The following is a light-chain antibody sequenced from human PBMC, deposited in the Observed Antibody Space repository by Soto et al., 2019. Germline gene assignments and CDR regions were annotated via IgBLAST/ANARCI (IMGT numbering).Light chain of an antibody. J-gene: IGLJ3*02. CDR3: CSYAGSNTWV. V-gene: IGLV2-23*01. Sequence: QSVLTQPASVSGSPGQSITISGTGTSSDVGTYNVVSWYQQHPGKAPKFMIYEATKRPSGVSNRFSGSKSGNKASLTISGLQAEDEADYYCCSYAGSNTWVFGGGTKLTVL. CDR2: EAT. CDR1: SSDVGTYNV.